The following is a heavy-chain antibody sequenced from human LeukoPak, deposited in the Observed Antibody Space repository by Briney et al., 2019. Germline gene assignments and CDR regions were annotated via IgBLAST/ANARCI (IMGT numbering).Heavy chain of an antibody. V-gene: IGHV1-69*13. Sequence: SVKVSCKSSRGTFSSYAISWVRQAPGQGLEWMGGIIPIFGTANYAQKFQGRVTITADESTSTAYMELSSLRSEDTAVYYCARDRGYCSGGSCYSFDYWGQGTLVTVSS. CDR1: RGTFSSYA. J-gene: IGHJ4*02. D-gene: IGHD2-15*01. CDR2: IIPIFGTA. CDR3: ARDRGYCSGGSCYSFDY.